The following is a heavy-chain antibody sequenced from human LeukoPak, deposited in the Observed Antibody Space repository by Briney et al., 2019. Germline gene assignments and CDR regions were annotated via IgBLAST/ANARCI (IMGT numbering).Heavy chain of an antibody. D-gene: IGHD2-15*01. CDR2: VNSDGSTT. CDR3: AREVASPTRWFDP. CDR1: GFPFSNYW. Sequence: GGSLRLSCAASGFPFSNYWMHWVRQAPGKGLVWVSRVNSDGSTTNYADSVKGRFTISRDNAKNTLYLQMNSLRAEDTAVYYCAREVASPTRWFDPWGQGTLVTVSS. J-gene: IGHJ5*02. V-gene: IGHV3-74*01.